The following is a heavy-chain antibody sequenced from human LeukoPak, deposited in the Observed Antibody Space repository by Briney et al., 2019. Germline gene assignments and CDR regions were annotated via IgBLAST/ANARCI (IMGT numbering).Heavy chain of an antibody. Sequence: SETLSLTCSVSGDSIRKYYCNWIRQPPGKGLEWIGSIYYSGSTYYNPSLKSRVTISVDTSKNQFSLKLSSVTAADTAVYYCARHYRGSGYYYYYMDVWGKGTTVTISS. J-gene: IGHJ6*03. V-gene: IGHV4-39*01. CDR2: IYYSGST. CDR1: GDSIRKYY. CDR3: ARHYRGSGYYYYYMDV. D-gene: IGHD3-10*01.